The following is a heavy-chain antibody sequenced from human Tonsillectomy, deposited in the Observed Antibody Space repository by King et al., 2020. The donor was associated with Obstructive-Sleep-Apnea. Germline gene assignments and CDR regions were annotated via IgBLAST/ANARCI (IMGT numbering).Heavy chain of an antibody. CDR1: GYICTNHV. V-gene: IGHV1-18*01. CDR3: AREVEKMVRGVNPNWFDP. Sequence: QLVQSGPEVKKPGASVKVSCKTSGYICTNHVISWVRQAPGQGLEWMGGVSPHTGNTNYAQKFQGRVTMTADTSTTTAFMELTSLRSDDTAVYYCAREVEKMVRGVNPNWFDPWGQGTLVTVSS. D-gene: IGHD3-10*01. J-gene: IGHJ5*02. CDR2: VSPHTGNT.